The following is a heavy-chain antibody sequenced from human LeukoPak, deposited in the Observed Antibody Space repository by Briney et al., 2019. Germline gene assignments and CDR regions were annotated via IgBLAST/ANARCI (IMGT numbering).Heavy chain of an antibody. CDR1: GFTFSSYW. J-gene: IGHJ4*02. D-gene: IGHD3-16*02. V-gene: IGHV3-74*01. CDR2: VNSDGSST. CDR3: VRGTAGYHSSYFDY. Sequence: GGSLRLSCAASGFTFSSYWMHWVRQAPGKGLVWVSRVNSDGSSTSYADSVKGRFTISRDNAKNTLYLQMNSLRAEDTAVYYCVRGTAGYHSSYFDYWGQGTLVTVSS.